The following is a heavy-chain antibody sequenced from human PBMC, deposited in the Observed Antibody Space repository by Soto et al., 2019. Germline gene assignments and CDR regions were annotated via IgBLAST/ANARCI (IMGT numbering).Heavy chain of an antibody. CDR3: ATDVSTYCSSTSCPHINWFDP. Sequence: ASVKVSCKVSGYTLTELSMHWVRQAPGKGLEWMGGFDPEDGETIYAQKFQGRVTMTEDTSTDTAYMELSSLRSEDTAVYYCATDVSTYCSSTSCPHINWFDPWGQGTLVTVSS. CDR2: FDPEDGET. D-gene: IGHD2-2*01. J-gene: IGHJ5*02. V-gene: IGHV1-24*01. CDR1: GYTLTELS.